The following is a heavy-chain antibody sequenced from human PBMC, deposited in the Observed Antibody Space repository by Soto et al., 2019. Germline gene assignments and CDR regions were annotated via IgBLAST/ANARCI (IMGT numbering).Heavy chain of an antibody. J-gene: IGHJ3*02. Sequence: PGGSLRLSCAASGFTFSSYWMSWVRQAPGKGLEWVANIKQDGSEKYYVDSVKGRFTISRDNAKNSLYLQMNSLRAEDTAVYYCARDLLLPRXFYYSAIAAAGSDAFDIWGQGTMVTVSS. D-gene: IGHD6-13*01. CDR2: IKQDGSEK. CDR3: ARDLLLPRXFYYSAIAAAGSDAFDI. V-gene: IGHV3-7*01. CDR1: GFTFSSYW.